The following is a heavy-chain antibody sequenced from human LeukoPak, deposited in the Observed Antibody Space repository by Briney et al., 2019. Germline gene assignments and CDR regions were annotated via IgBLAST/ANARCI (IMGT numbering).Heavy chain of an antibody. V-gene: IGHV3-23*01. D-gene: IGHD6-19*01. CDR1: GFTFSSYA. Sequence: GGSLRLSCVASGFTFSSYAMSWVRQAPGKGLEWVSAISGSGGSTYYADSVKGRFTISRDNSKNTLYLQMNSLRAEDTAVYYCAKDRRDSSGRADYWGQGTLVTVSS. CDR2: ISGSGGST. CDR3: AKDRRDSSGRADY. J-gene: IGHJ4*02.